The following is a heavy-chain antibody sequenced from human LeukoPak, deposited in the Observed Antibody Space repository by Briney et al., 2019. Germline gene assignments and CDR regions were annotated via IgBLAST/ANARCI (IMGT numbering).Heavy chain of an antibody. CDR2: IYYSGST. CDR3: ARAHERGATIKGKWFDP. V-gene: IGHV4-39*07. D-gene: IGHD5-12*01. J-gene: IGHJ5*02. CDR1: GGSISSNSDY. Sequence: SETLSLTCTVSGGSISSNSDYWGWIRQPPGKGLEWIGTIYYSGSTYYNPSFKSRVIISVDTSKNQFSLKLSSVTAADTAVYYCARAHERGATIKGKWFDPWGQGTLVTVSS.